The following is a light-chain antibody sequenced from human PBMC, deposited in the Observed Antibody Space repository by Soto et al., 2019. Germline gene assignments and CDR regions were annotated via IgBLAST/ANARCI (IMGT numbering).Light chain of an antibody. CDR1: QSVSSSY. CDR3: QQYSLSPLT. Sequence: EIVLTQSPGTLSLSPGERATLSCRASQSVSSSYLAWYQQKPGQAPRLLIYGASSRATGIPDRFSGDGSGTDFTLNISRLEPEDFAVYYCQQYSLSPLTFGGGTKVDI. V-gene: IGKV3-20*01. CDR2: GAS. J-gene: IGKJ4*01.